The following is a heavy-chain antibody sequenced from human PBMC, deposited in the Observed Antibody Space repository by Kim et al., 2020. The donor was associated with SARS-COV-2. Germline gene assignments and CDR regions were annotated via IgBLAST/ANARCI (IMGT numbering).Heavy chain of an antibody. CDR3: ARGRDIAAARYLDY. V-gene: IGHV4-39*06. J-gene: IGHJ4*02. Sequence: SETLSLTCTVSGVSVGSSAYYWGWFRQPPGKGLEWIGSIYYSGITYYNPSLKSRVTISLDTSKNQFPLKLSSVTAADTAVYYCARGRDIAAARYLDYWGQGTLVTVSS. D-gene: IGHD6-13*01. CDR1: GVSVGSSAYY. CDR2: IYYSGIT.